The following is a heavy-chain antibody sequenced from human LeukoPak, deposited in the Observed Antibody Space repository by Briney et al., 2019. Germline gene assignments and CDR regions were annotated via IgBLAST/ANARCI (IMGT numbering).Heavy chain of an antibody. V-gene: IGHV4-59*01. D-gene: IGHD3-10*01. J-gene: IGHJ6*02. CDR2: AYYSGII. CDR3: ASRSGRNYYGMDA. Sequence: SETLSLTCTVSGGSISGYYWNWIRQAPGKGLEWIGYAYYSGIIRYNPSLESRVTISVDTSKAQFTLKLNSVTAADTAVYYCASRSGRNYYGMDAWGQGTTVTVSS. CDR1: GGSISGYY.